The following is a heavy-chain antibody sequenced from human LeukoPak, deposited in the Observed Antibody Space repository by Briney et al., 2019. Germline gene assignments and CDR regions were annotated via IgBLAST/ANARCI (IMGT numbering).Heavy chain of an antibody. J-gene: IGHJ4*02. D-gene: IGHD5-12*01. CDR3: AKGGYDYVEMGYFDY. V-gene: IGHV3-23*01. Sequence: GGSLRLSCASSGFSFSNYAMGWVRQAPGRGLEWVSLIIASSGSTVYADSVKGRFTISRDNSKNTLYLQMNSLRAEDTAVYYCAKGGYDYVEMGYFDYWGQGTLVTVSS. CDR2: IIASSGST. CDR1: GFSFSNYA.